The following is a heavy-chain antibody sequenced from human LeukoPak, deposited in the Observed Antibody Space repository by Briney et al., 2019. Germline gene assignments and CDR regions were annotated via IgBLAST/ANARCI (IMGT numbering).Heavy chain of an antibody. V-gene: IGHV3-30*04. CDR2: ISYDGSNK. CDR3: ATLGGSYYMGPSYYFDY. J-gene: IGHJ4*02. CDR1: GFTFSSYA. Sequence: GGSLRLSCAASGFTFSSYAMHWVRQAPGKGLEWVAVISYDGSNKYYADSVKGRFTISRDNSKNTLYLQMNSLRAEDTAVYYCATLGGSYYMGPSYYFDYWGRGTLVTVSS. D-gene: IGHD3-10*01.